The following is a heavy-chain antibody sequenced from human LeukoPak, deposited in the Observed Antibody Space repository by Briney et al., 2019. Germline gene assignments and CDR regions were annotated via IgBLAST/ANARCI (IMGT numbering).Heavy chain of an antibody. CDR2: TYYRSKWYN. J-gene: IGHJ2*01. Sequence: SQTLSLTCTISGDSVSSNSVTWNWLRQSPSRGLEWLGRTYYRSKWYNDYAVSVKSRITINPDTSKNQFSLQLNSVTPEDTAVYYCARDSPLTTVTTFPYWYFDLWGRGTLVTVSS. D-gene: IGHD4-17*01. V-gene: IGHV6-1*01. CDR1: GDSVSSNSVT. CDR3: ARDSPLTTVTTFPYWYFDL.